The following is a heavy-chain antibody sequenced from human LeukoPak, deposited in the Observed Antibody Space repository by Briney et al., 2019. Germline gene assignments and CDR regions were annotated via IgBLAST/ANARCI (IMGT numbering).Heavy chain of an antibody. CDR3: ARSKIDY. J-gene: IGHJ4*02. V-gene: IGHV3-23*01. D-gene: IGHD4-11*01. CDR1: GGTFSSYA. Sequence: SCKASGGTFSSYAMSWVRQAPGKGLEWVSAISGSGGSTYYADSVKGRFTISRDNSKNTLYLQMNSLRADDTAIYYCARSKIDYWGQGTLVTVSS. CDR2: ISGSGGST.